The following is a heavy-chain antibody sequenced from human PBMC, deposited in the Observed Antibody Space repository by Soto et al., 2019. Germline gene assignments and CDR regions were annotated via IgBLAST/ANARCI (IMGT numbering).Heavy chain of an antibody. CDR2: MSGSSSTT. J-gene: IGHJ4*02. CDR3: AKNQERELPRVIDF. CDR1: GLTFSNYA. Sequence: GGSLRLSWATSGLTFSNYAMSWVRQAPGGGLEWVSSMSGSSSTTYYADSVRGRFTISRDRSKNTLYLQMSSLRAEDTALYYCAKNQERELPRVIDFWGQGTLVTVSS. V-gene: IGHV3-23*01. D-gene: IGHD1-7*01.